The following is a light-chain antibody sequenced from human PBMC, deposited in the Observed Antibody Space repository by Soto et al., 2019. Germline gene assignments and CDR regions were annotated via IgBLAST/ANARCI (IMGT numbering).Light chain of an antibody. CDR2: GAS. CDR1: QSINSR. J-gene: IGKJ2*02. Sequence: DIQMTQSPSTLSASVGDRVTITCRASQSINSRLAWYQQKPGEAPKLLIYGASTLESGVPSRFSGSGSGTEFTLTISSLQPDDFATYFCQEYDGHCTFAQGTKLEIK. V-gene: IGKV1-5*03. CDR3: QEYDGHCT.